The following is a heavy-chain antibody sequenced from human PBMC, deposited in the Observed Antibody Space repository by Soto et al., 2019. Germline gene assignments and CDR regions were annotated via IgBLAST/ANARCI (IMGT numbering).Heavy chain of an antibody. Sequence: EVQLVESGGGLVQPGGSQRLSCEGSGFTFSSYWMHWVRQAPGKGLVWVSRINRYGSSTSYADSVKGRFTISRDNAKNTVYLQMNSLRAEDTGVYYCARGGDSSYYDSSGYPAAFDIWGQGTMVTVSS. J-gene: IGHJ3*02. CDR2: INRYGSST. CDR3: ARGGDSSYYDSSGYPAAFDI. V-gene: IGHV3-74*01. D-gene: IGHD3-22*01. CDR1: GFTFSSYW.